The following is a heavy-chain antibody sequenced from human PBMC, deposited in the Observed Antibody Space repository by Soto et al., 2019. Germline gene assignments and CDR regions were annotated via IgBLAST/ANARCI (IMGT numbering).Heavy chain of an antibody. D-gene: IGHD6-19*01. CDR3: ARAEYTSGWYFMGIDY. J-gene: IGHJ4*02. CDR1: GFTLSSFA. Sequence: QVQLVESGGGVVQPGKSLRLSCAASGFTLSSFAMHWVRQAPGKGLEWVAVTSSDGSKEYYAESVKGRFTISRDNSKNTLYLQMNSLRADDTDVFYCARAEYTSGWYFMGIDYWGQGTLVTVSS. CDR2: TSSDGSKE. V-gene: IGHV3-30*04.